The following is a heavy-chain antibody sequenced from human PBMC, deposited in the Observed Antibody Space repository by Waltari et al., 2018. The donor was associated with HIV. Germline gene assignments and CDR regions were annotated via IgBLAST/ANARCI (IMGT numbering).Heavy chain of an antibody. CDR2: IVGSGSGA. CDR1: GFTFSSYG. V-gene: IGHV3-23*01. Sequence: EVQLLESGGGLVQPGGSLRLSCAASGFTFSSYGMSWVRPAPGKGLEWVSAIVGSGSGAYYADSVKGRFTISRDNSKNTLHLQMNGLRVEDTAVYYCAKLRPRYSSSWESGYWGQGTLVTVSS. D-gene: IGHD6-13*01. J-gene: IGHJ4*02. CDR3: AKLRPRYSSSWESGY.